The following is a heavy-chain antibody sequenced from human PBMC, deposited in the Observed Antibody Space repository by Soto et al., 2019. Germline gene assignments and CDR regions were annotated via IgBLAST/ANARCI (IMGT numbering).Heavy chain of an antibody. CDR1: GFTFSSYA. D-gene: IGHD3-22*01. CDR2: ISYDGSNK. Sequence: GGSLRLSCAASGFTFSSYAMHWVRQAPGKGLEWVAVISYDGSNKYYADSVKGRFTISRDNSKNTLYLQMNSLRAEDTAVYYCARDLNYYDNPYYYYGMDVWGQGTTVTVSS. J-gene: IGHJ6*02. V-gene: IGHV3-30-3*01. CDR3: ARDLNYYDNPYYYYGMDV.